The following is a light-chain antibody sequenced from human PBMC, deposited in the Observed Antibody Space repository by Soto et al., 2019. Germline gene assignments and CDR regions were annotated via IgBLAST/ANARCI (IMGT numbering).Light chain of an antibody. CDR3: QQYNNWPPMYT. CDR2: DAS. CDR1: QIVSST. V-gene: IGKV3-15*01. J-gene: IGKJ2*01. Sequence: EIVMTQSPATLSVSPGERATLSCRASQIVSSTVAWYQQKAGQAPRLLINDASTRATGIPARFSGSGSGTEITLTISSLQSEDFAVYYCQQYNNWPPMYTFGQGTKLEIK.